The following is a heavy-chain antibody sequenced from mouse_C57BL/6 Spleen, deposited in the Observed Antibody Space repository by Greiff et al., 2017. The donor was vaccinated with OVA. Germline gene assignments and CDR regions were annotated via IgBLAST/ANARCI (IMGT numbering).Heavy chain of an antibody. CDR1: GFTFSSYA. V-gene: IGHV5-4*01. J-gene: IGHJ1*03. D-gene: IGHD1-1*01. CDR3: ASPHYYGISHGYFDV. Sequence: EVHLVEPGGGLVKPGGSLKLSCAASGFTFSSYAMSWVRQTPEKRLEWVATISDGGSYTYYPDNVKGRFTISRDNAKNNLYLQMSHLKSEDTAMYYCASPHYYGISHGYFDVWGTGTTVTVSS. CDR2: ISDGGSYT.